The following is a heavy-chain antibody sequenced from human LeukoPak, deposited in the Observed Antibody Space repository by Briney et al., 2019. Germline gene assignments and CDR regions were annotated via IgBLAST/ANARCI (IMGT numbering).Heavy chain of an antibody. V-gene: IGHV3-74*01. CDR2: INSDGSST. D-gene: IGHD7-27*01. CDR3: ARVPWGGYMDV. Sequence: GESLRLSCAASGFTFSNYWMHWVRRAPGKGLVWVSRINSDGSSTSYADSVKGRFTISRDNAKNTLYLQMNSLRAEGTAVYYCARVPWGGYMDVWGKGTTVTVSS. J-gene: IGHJ6*03. CDR1: GFTFSNYW.